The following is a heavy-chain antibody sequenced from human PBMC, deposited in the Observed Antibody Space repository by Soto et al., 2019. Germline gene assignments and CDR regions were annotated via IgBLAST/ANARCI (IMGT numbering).Heavy chain of an antibody. CDR3: ARTLNEWLLGLD. V-gene: IGHV1-18*01. J-gene: IGHJ4*02. CDR1: GYTFTSYG. CDR2: ISAYNGNT. D-gene: IGHD3-3*01. Sequence: ASVKVSCKASGYTFTSYGISWVRKAPGQGLEWMGWISAYNGNTNYAQKFQGRVTMTTDTSTSTAYMELRSLRSDDTAVYYCARTLNEWLLGLDWGQGTLVTVPQ.